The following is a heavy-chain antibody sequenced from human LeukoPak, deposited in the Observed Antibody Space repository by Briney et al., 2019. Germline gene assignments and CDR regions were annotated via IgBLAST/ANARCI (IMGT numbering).Heavy chain of an antibody. V-gene: IGHV3-NL1*01. CDR3: AYDFWSGDHFDY. CDR2: VYSGGST. J-gene: IGHJ4*01. CDR1: GFTFSSYV. Sequence: PGGSLHLRCAASGFTFSSYVMHWGRQAPGKGLEWVSVVYSGGSTYYADSVKGRFTISRDNSKNTLYLQMNSLRAEDTAVYYCAYDFWSGDHFDYWGHVTVDAASS. D-gene: IGHD3-3*01.